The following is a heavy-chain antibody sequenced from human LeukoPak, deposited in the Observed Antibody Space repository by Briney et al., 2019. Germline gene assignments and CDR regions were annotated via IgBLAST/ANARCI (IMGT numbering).Heavy chain of an antibody. J-gene: IGHJ4*02. CDR1: GFVFRNYG. V-gene: IGHV3-30*02. Sequence: GGSLRFSCQTSGFVFRNYGMHWVRQAPGKGLEWVAFVRYDGSNEYYADSVKGRFTISRDNSRNTLYLRMNSLRAEDTGVYSCAKDSNSGYVSVGPDYWGLGTLVTVSS. CDR2: VRYDGSNE. CDR3: AKDSNSGYVSVGPDY. D-gene: IGHD3-22*01.